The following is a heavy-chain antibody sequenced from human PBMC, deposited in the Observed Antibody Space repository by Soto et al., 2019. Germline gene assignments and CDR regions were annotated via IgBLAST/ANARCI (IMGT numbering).Heavy chain of an antibody. CDR3: AYSRAYDSSDYPGFYYGMDV. J-gene: IGHJ6*02. D-gene: IGHD3-22*01. V-gene: IGHV3-9*01. CDR2: LSWNGGTI. CDR1: GFTFGDYA. Sequence: EVQLVESGGGLVQPGRSLRLSCAASGFTFGDYAMNWVRQAPGKGLQWVSGLSWNGGTIGYAASVKGRFTISRDNAKKSQYLQMNGVRPDDTAVYYGAYSRAYDSSDYPGFYYGMDVWGLGTTVTVS.